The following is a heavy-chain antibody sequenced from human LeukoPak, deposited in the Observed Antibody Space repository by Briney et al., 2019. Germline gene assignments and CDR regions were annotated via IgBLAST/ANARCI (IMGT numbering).Heavy chain of an antibody. CDR2: IIPIFGTA. J-gene: IGHJ5*02. V-gene: IGHV1-69*05. CDR3: ARPPRQGHWFDP. CDR1: GGTFSSYA. Sequence: SSVKVSRKASGGTFSSYAISSVRQAPGQGLEWMGGIIPIFGTANYAQKFQGRVTTTTDESTSTAYLELSSLRSEDTAVYYCARPPRQGHWFDPWGQGTLVTVSS.